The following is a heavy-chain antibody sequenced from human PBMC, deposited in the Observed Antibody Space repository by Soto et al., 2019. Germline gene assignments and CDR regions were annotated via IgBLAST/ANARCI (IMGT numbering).Heavy chain of an antibody. CDR2: TSGSGGST. CDR3: APHGTGAAAGISGGY. J-gene: IGHJ4*02. V-gene: IGHV3-23*01. Sequence: EVQLLESGGGLVQPGGSLRLSCAASGFTFSSYAMSWVRQAPGKGLEWVSATSGSGGSTYYADSVKGRFTISRDNSKNTLYLQMNSLRAEDTAVYYCAPHGTGAAAGISGGYWGQGTLVTVSS. D-gene: IGHD6-13*01. CDR1: GFTFSSYA.